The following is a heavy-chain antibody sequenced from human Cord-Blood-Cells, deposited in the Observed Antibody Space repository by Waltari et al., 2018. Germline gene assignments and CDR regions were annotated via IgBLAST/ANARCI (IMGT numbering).Heavy chain of an antibody. D-gene: IGHD1-26*01. CDR3: ARGSAFDI. CDR2: IYHSGST. CDR1: GYSIRSGYY. J-gene: IGHJ3*02. V-gene: IGHV4-38-2*01. Sequence: QVQLQESGPGLVKPSETLSLTCAVSGYSIRSGYYWGWIRQPPGKGLEWIGSIYHSGSTYYNPSLKSRVTISVDTSKNQFSLKLSSVTAADTAVYYCARGSAFDIWGQGTMVTVSS.